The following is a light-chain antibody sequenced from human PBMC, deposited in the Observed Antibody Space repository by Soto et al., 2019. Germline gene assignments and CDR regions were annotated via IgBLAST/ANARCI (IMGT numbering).Light chain of an antibody. CDR3: QHYNSYSEA. CDR1: QDISNY. Sequence: DIQMTQSPPTLSGSVGDRVTITCQASQDISNYLNWYQQKLGKAPKVLIYAASTLQSGVPSRFSGSGSGTEFTLTISSLQPDDFATYYCQHYNSYSEAFGQGTKV. CDR2: AAS. V-gene: IGKV1-16*01. J-gene: IGKJ1*01.